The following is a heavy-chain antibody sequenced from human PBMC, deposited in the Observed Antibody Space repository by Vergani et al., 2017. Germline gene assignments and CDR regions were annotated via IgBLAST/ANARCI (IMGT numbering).Heavy chain of an antibody. V-gene: IGHV3-66*02. CDR1: GSTLSVYY. J-gene: IGHJ5*02. Sequence: ELQLVESGGGLVQPGGSLRLPCAASGSTLSVYYMTWVPQAPRKGLEWVSHIYSGEETYFADPVKGRVTISRDTSKNTLHLQINNLRVEDTAVYYRARGNYYGSGTYVDPWGQGTLVTVSS. CDR3: ARGNYYGSGTYVDP. CDR2: IYSGEET. D-gene: IGHD3-10*01.